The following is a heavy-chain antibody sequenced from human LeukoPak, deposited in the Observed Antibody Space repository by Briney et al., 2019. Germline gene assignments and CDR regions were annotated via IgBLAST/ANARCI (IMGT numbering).Heavy chain of an antibody. CDR2: ISSSSSTI. V-gene: IGHV3-48*02. Sequence: GGSLRLSCAASGFTFSSYNMNWVRQAPGKGLEWVSYISSSSSTIYYADSVKGRFTISRDNAKNSLYLQMNSPRDEDTAVYYCARDPYDFWSGYYTGFDYWGQGTLVTVSS. D-gene: IGHD3-3*01. CDR1: GFTFSSYN. J-gene: IGHJ4*02. CDR3: ARDPYDFWSGYYTGFDY.